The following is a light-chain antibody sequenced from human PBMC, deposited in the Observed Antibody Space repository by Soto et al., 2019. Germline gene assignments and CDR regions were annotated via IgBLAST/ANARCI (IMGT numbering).Light chain of an antibody. J-gene: IGKJ4*01. CDR3: HQYFSSPVT. V-gene: IGKV4-1*01. Sequence: DTVLTQSPDSLAVSLGERATINCKSSHNLLYGPDNRNYLAWYQQKPGQPPKLLLYWASSRECGVPDRFTGSGSGTNFTLTISSLQADDVAVYYCHQYFSSPVTFGGGTRVEIK. CDR2: WAS. CDR1: HNLLYGPDNRNY.